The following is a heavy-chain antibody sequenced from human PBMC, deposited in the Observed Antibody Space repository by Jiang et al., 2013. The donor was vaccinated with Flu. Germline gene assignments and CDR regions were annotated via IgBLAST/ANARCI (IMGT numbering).Heavy chain of an antibody. CDR3: ARGEGDGYNLNPYYGMDV. CDR2: IIPIFGTA. V-gene: IGHV1-69*01. J-gene: IGHJ6*02. D-gene: IGHD5-24*01. Sequence: GAEVKKPGSSVKVSCKASGGTFSSYAISWVRQAPGQGLEWMGGIIPIFGTANYAQKFQGRVTITADGSTSTAYMELSSLRSEDTAVYFCARGEGDGYNLNPYYGMDVWGQGTTVTVSS. CDR1: GGTFSSYA.